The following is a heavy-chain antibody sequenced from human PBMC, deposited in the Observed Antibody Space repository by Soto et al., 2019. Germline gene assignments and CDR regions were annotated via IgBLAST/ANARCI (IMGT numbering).Heavy chain of an antibody. CDR2: TFSNAEK. V-gene: IGHV2-26*01. J-gene: IGHJ6*02. D-gene: IGHD3-9*01. CDR3: ARVFVLRYLVWSPTGMDV. CDR1: GFSLRNARMS. Sequence: SGPTLVNPTETLTLTCTVSGFSLRNARMSVSWIRQPPGKALEWLAHTFSNAEKSYSTSLKSRLTISTDTSKSQVVLPMTNMDPVDTATYYCARVFVLRYLVWSPTGMDVWGQGTTVSVSS.